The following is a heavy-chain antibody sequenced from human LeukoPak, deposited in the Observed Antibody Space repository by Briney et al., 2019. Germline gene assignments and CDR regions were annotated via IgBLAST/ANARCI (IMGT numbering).Heavy chain of an antibody. J-gene: IGHJ5*02. CDR3: ARLTWFDP. Sequence: GASVKVSCKASGGTFSSYAISWVRQAPGQGLEWMGRIIPILGIANYAQKFQGRVTITADKSTGTAYMELSSLRSEDTAVYYCARLTWFDPWGQGTLVTVSS. CDR2: IIPILGIA. V-gene: IGHV1-69*04. CDR1: GGTFSSYA.